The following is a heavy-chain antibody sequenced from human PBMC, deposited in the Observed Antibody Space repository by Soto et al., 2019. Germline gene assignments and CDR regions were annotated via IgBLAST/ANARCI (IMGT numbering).Heavy chain of an antibody. CDR2: ISAYNGNT. V-gene: IGHV1-18*01. Sequence: QVQLVQSGAEVKKPGASVKVSCKASGYTFTSYGISWVRQAPGQGLEWMGWISAYNGNTNYAQKLQGRVTMTTDTSTSTAYMELRSLRSDDTAVYYCARLRNIVVVVADTQGYWFDPWGQGTLVTVSS. CDR1: GYTFTSYG. CDR3: ARLRNIVVVVADTQGYWFDP. J-gene: IGHJ5*02. D-gene: IGHD2-15*01.